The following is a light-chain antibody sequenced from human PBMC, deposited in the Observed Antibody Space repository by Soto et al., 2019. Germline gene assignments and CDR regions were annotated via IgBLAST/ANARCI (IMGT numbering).Light chain of an antibody. V-gene: IGLV2-14*01. CDR3: SSYRSSSTYV. J-gene: IGLJ1*01. Sequence: QSALTQPASVYGSPGQSITISCTGTSSDVGSYNYVSWYQQHPGQAPKLMIYEVTNRASGVPDRFSASKSGNTASLTISGLQAGDEADYYCSSYRSSSTYVFGTGTKVTVL. CDR2: EVT. CDR1: SSDVGSYNY.